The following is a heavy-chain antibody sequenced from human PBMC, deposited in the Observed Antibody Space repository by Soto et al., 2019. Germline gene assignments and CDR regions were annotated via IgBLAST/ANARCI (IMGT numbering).Heavy chain of an antibody. CDR1: GVSIISYY. V-gene: IGHV4-59*01. Sequence: SEALCLTCPVSGVSIISYYWSWIRQPPGKGLEWIGYIYYSGSTNYNPSLKSRVTISVDTSKNQFSLKVSSVTDADTAGYYCARDHNGDFDYWGQGTLVTVSS. D-gene: IGHD4-17*01. CDR2: IYYSGST. J-gene: IGHJ4*02. CDR3: ARDHNGDFDY.